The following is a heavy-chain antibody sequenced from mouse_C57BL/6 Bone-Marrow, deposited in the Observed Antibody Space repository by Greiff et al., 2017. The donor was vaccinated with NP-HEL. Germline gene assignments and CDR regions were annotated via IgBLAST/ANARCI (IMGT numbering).Heavy chain of an antibody. CDR2: IWSGGST. V-gene: IGHV2-2*01. CDR3: THYYGSSYGYFDV. CDR1: GFSLTSYG. Sequence: VQLVESGPGLVQPSQSLSITCTVSGFSLTSYGVHWVRQSPGKGLEWLGVIWSGGSTDYNAAFISRLSISKDNSKSQVFFKMNSLQADDTAIYYCTHYYGSSYGYFDVWGTGTTVTVSS. J-gene: IGHJ1*03. D-gene: IGHD1-1*01.